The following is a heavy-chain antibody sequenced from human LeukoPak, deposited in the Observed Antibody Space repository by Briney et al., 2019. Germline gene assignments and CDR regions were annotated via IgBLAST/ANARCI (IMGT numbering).Heavy chain of an antibody. CDR1: GITLSNYG. D-gene: IGHD3-22*01. CDR3: AKRGVVIRVILVGFHKEAYYFDS. V-gene: IGHV3-23*01. Sequence: GGSLRLSCAVSGITLSNYGMTWVRQAPGKGLEWVAGISDTGGRTNYADSVKGRFTISRDNPKNTLYLQMNSLRAKDTAVYFCAKRGVVIRVILVGFHKEAYYFDSWGQGALVTVSS. J-gene: IGHJ4*02. CDR2: ISDTGGRT.